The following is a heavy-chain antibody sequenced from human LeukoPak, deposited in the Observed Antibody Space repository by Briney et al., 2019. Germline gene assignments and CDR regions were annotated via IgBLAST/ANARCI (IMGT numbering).Heavy chain of an antibody. CDR2: ISPDGNYI. CDR3: VSQRDHRVAVAGSFDN. J-gene: IGHJ4*02. V-gene: IGHV3-23*01. CDR1: GFTFSNFA. D-gene: IGHD6-19*01. Sequence: GGSLRLSCAASGFTFSNFAMSWVRQTPGTGLAWLSAISPDGNYIYYADSVKGRFTTSRDDSKNTLYLQMTSLRVEDTAVYFCVSQRDHRVAVAGSFDNWGQGTLISVSP.